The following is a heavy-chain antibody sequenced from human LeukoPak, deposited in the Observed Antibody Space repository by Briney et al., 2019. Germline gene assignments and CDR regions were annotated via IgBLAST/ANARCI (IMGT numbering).Heavy chain of an antibody. D-gene: IGHD1-26*01. CDR1: GGSFSGYY. V-gene: IGHV4-34*01. Sequence: SETLSLTCAVYGGSFSGYYWSWIRQPPGKGLEWIGEINHSGSTNYNPSLKSRVTISVDTSKNQFSLKLSSVTAADTAVYYCARGRRSYYRLDYWGQGTLVTVSS. CDR2: INHSGST. CDR3: ARGRRSYYRLDY. J-gene: IGHJ4*02.